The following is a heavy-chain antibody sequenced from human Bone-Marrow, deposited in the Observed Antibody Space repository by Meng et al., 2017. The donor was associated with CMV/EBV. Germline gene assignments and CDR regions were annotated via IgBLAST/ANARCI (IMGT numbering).Heavy chain of an antibody. Sequence: SETLSLTCTVSGGSISSSYWSWIRQPPGKGLEWIGYIYYSGSTNYNPSLKSRVTIAVDTSKNQFSLKLSSVTAADTAVYYCARGGGIVVVPAAIREKELDPWGQGTLVTVSS. J-gene: IGHJ5*02. V-gene: IGHV4-59*01. CDR2: IYYSGST. CDR1: GGSISSSY. D-gene: IGHD2-2*02. CDR3: ARGGGIVVVPAAIREKELDP.